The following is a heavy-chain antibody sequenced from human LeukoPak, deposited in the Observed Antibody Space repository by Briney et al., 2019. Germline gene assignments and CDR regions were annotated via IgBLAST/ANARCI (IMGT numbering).Heavy chain of an antibody. CDR3: ARDGDYGDLDY. CDR1: GGSISRYY. CDR2: IYYSGRT. D-gene: IGHD4-17*01. V-gene: IGHV4-59*01. J-gene: IGHJ4*02. Sequence: SETLSLTCTVSGGSISRYYWSWIRQPPGKGLEWIGYIYYSGRTNYNPCLKSRGTISVDTSKNQFSLKLSSVTAADTAVYYCARDGDYGDLDYWGQGTLVTVSS.